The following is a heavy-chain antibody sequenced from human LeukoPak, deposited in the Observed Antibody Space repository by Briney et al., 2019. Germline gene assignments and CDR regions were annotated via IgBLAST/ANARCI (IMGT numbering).Heavy chain of an antibody. CDR2: ISSNGGST. CDR1: GFTFSSYA. J-gene: IGHJ4*02. V-gene: IGHV3-64*04. Sequence: GGSLRLSCSASGFTFSSYAMHWVRQAPGQGLEYVSAISSNGGSTYYADSVKGRFTISRDKSKNTLYLQMNSLRAEDTAVYYCAKGLAVAGHFDYWGQGTLVTVSS. D-gene: IGHD6-19*01. CDR3: AKGLAVAGHFDY.